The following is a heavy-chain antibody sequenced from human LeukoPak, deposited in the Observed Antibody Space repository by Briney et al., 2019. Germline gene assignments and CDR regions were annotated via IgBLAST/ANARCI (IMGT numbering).Heavy chain of an antibody. CDR2: IYYSGST. V-gene: IGHV4-39*07. Sequence: SETLSLTCTVSGGSLSSSSYYWGWIRQPPGKGLEWIGSIYYSGSTYYNPSLKSRVTISVDTSKNQFSLKLSSVTAADTAVYYCARLPPYDFWSGYYRGYYYYMDVWGKGTTVTVSS. J-gene: IGHJ6*03. CDR1: GGSLSSSSYY. CDR3: ARLPPYDFWSGYYRGYYYYMDV. D-gene: IGHD3-3*01.